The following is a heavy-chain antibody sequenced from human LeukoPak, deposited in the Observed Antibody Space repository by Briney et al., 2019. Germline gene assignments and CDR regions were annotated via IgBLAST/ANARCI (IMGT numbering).Heavy chain of an antibody. Sequence: GASVKVSCKASGYKFIGFYIHWVRQAPGQGLEWMGWINPNSGGTNYAEKFQGRVTMTRDTSITTAYMELNRLRSDDTVVYYCASRITGGFYYYYNMDVWGKGTTVTVSS. CDR1: GYKFIGFY. CDR3: ASRITGGFYYYYNMDV. D-gene: IGHD2/OR15-2a*01. CDR2: INPNSGGT. V-gene: IGHV1-2*02. J-gene: IGHJ6*03.